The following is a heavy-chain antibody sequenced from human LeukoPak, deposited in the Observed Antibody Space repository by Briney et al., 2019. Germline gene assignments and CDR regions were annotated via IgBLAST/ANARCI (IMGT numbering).Heavy chain of an antibody. CDR1: GVSISSYY. V-gene: IGHV4-4*07. D-gene: IGHD2-15*01. J-gene: IGHJ6*03. Sequence: PSETLSLTCTVSGVSISSYYWSWIRQPAGKGLEWIGRIHTSGSTNYNPSLKSRVTMSVDTSKNQFSLKVSSVTAADTAAYYCARENCSGGSCYSIYYYYYMDVWGKGTTVTVSS. CDR3: ARENCSGGSCYSIYYYYYMDV. CDR2: IHTSGST.